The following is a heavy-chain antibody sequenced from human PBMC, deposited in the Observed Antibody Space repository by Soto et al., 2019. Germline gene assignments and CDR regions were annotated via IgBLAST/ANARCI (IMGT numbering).Heavy chain of an antibody. D-gene: IGHD6-6*01. J-gene: IGHJ5*02. CDR2: ISSSGTVT. Sequence: QVQLVESGGGLVRPGGSLRLSCGASGFTFRDYDMSWIRQAPGKGLEWVSCISSSGTVTNYADSVKGRFTISRDNAQNSLYGEMNSLRVEDTAVYYCARKGPRAARPNHWGQGTLVTVSS. V-gene: IGHV3-11*01. CDR1: GFTFRDYD. CDR3: ARKGPRAARPNH.